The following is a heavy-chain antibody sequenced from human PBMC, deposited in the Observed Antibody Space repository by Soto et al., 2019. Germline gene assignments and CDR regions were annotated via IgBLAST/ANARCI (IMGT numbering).Heavy chain of an antibody. CDR3: ARGDNDSSGYYLGY. CDR2: IYHSGST. J-gene: IGHJ4*02. D-gene: IGHD3-22*01. CDR1: GGSISSGGYS. V-gene: IGHV4-30-2*01. Sequence: PSETLSLTCAVSGGSISSGGYSWSWIRQPPGKGLEWIGYIYHSGSTYYNPALKSRVTISVDRSKNQFSLKLSSVTAADTAVYYCARGDNDSSGYYLGYWGQGTLVTVSS.